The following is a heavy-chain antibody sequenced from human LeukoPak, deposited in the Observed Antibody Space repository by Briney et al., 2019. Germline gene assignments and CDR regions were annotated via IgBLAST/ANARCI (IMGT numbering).Heavy chain of an antibody. V-gene: IGHV4-39*02. CDR1: GGSINTRSYY. CDR2: IYYGGLT. D-gene: IGHD1-26*01. J-gene: IGHJ4*02. CDR3: ARLPILGVVDY. Sequence: GSLRLTCSVSGGSINTRSYYWGWIRQPPGKGLEWIGSIYYGGLTYYNPSLKSRVTLSADTSRNHFFLKVNSVTAADTSVYYCARLPILGVVDYWGRGILVTVSS.